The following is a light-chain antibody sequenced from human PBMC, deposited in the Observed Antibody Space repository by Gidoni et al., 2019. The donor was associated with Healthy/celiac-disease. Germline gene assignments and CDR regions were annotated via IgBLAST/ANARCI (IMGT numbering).Light chain of an antibody. CDR1: SSDVGGYNY. CDR3: SSYTSSSRYG. J-gene: IGLJ1*01. CDR2: DVS. V-gene: IGLV2-14*03. Sequence: QSALTQPASVPGSPGQSIPIPCTGTSSDVGGYNYVSWFPPHPGKAPKLMIYDVSNRPSGVSNRFSGSKSGNTASLTISGLQAEDEADYYCSSYTSSSRYGFGTGTKVTVL.